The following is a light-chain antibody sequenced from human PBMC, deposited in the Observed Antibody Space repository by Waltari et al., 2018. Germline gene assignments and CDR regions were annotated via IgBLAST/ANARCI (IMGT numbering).Light chain of an antibody. CDR2: DAS. V-gene: IGKV1-33*01. J-gene: IGKJ3*01. CDR3: QQYHSLPPT. CDR1: RDINKF. Sequence: DIQMTQSPSSLSASVGDRVTITCQASRDINKFLNWYQQKPGTVPKLLIYDASHLETGFPSRFSGSQSGPDFNLTIDTMEPEDVATYFCQQYHSLPPTFGPGTTVDF.